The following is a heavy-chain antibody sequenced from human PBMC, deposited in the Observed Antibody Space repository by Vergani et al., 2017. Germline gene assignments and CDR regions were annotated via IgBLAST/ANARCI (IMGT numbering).Heavy chain of an antibody. CDR1: GFTFSSYG. J-gene: IGHJ5*02. V-gene: IGHV3-30*03. CDR2: ISYDGSNK. Sequence: QVQLVESGGGVVQPGRSLRLSCAASGFTFSSYGMHWVRQAPGKGLEWVAVISYDGSNKYYADSVKGRFTISRDNSKNTLYLQMNSLRAEDTAVYYCARAKVRDGYLFTRQAEASDLFDPWGQGTLVTVSS. D-gene: IGHD5-24*01. CDR3: ARAKVRDGYLFTRQAEASDLFDP.